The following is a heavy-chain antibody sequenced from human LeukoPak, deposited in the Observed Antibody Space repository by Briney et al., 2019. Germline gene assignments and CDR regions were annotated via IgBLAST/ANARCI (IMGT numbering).Heavy chain of an antibody. J-gene: IGHJ4*02. Sequence: GRSLRLSCVASGFNFSRYSMNWVRQAPGKELQSVSSISYTSTYSYYADSVKGRFTTSRDNAKNSVYLQMNSLRAEYTAVYYCARAYGCFDPGYWGQGTLVTVSS. CDR2: ISYTSTYS. CDR3: ARAYGCFDPGY. V-gene: IGHV3-21*01. CDR1: GFNFSRYS. D-gene: IGHD3-10*01.